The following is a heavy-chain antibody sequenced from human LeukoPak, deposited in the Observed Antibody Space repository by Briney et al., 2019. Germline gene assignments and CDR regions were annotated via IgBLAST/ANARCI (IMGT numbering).Heavy chain of an antibody. D-gene: IGHD2/OR15-2a*01. V-gene: IGHV4-39*01. J-gene: IGHJ4*02. CDR3: ARSTTSFDY. CDR2: VYYSGST. Sequence: SETLSLTCTVSGGSISSSSYYWGWIRQPPGKGLEWIGSVYYSGSTYYNPSLKSRVTISVDTSKNQFSLKLSSVTAADTAVYYCARSTTSFDYWGQGTLVTVSS. CDR1: GGSISSSSYY.